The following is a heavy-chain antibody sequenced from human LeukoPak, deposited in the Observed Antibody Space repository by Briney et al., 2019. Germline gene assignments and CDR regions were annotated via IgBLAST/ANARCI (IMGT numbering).Heavy chain of an antibody. V-gene: IGHV4-4*07. J-gene: IGHJ6*03. CDR1: GGSISSYY. CDR2: IYTSGST. CDR3: AGEHSGYDSYYDSYMDV. D-gene: IGHD5-12*01. Sequence: SSETLSLTCAVSGGSISSYYWSWIRQPAGKGLEWVGRIYTSGSTNYNPSLKSRVTMSVDTSKNQFHLNLGSVNAADTAVYYCAGEHSGYDSYYDSYMDVWVKGTTVSDCS.